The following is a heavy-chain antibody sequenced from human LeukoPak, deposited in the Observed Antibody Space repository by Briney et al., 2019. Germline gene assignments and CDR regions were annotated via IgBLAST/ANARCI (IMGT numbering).Heavy chain of an antibody. CDR2: IWYDGSDK. J-gene: IGHJ3*02. V-gene: IGHV3-33*01. CDR3: ARETLDAFDI. Sequence: GRSLRPSCAASGFTFSSYGMHWVRQAPGKGLEWVAVIWYDGSDKYYADSVKGRFTISRDNSKNTLYLQMNSLRAEDTAVYYCARETLDAFDIWGQGTMVTVSS. CDR1: GFTFSSYG.